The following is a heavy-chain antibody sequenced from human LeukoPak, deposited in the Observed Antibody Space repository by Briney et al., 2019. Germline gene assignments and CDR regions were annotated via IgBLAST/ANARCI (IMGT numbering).Heavy chain of an antibody. CDR3: AREHSGYDFPGRDYYYMDV. CDR2: ISSSSSSYI. J-gene: IGHJ6*03. D-gene: IGHD5-12*01. V-gene: IGHV3-21*01. Sequence: PGGSLRLSCAASGFIFSNYGMNWVRQAPGKGLEWVSSISSSSSSYIYYADSVKGRFTISRDNAKNSLYLQMNSLRAEDTAVYYCAREHSGYDFPGRDYYYMDVWGKGTTVTVSS. CDR1: GFIFSNYG.